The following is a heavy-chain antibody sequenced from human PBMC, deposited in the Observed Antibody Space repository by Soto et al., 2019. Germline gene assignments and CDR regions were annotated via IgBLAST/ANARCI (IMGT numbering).Heavy chain of an antibody. CDR1: GVSVSSDITS. V-gene: IGHV6-1*01. Sequence: PSQPLSLTCAISGVSVSSDITSCNWIRQSPSRGLEWLGRTYYRSKWFHDYAASVKSRITINPDTSKNQFSLELNSMTTEDTAVYYCARGNALDVWGQGTVVTVPS. D-gene: IGHD3-10*01. CDR2: TYYRSKWFH. CDR3: ARGNALDV. J-gene: IGHJ3*01.